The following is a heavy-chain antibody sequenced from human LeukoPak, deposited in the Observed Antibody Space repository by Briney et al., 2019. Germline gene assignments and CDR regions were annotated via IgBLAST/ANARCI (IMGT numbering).Heavy chain of an antibody. V-gene: IGHV1-24*01. CDR3: ARSSGGSSWRDYYYYYYMDV. D-gene: IGHD2-15*01. CDR1: GYTLTELS. J-gene: IGHJ6*03. Sequence: GASVKVSCKVSGYTLTELSMHWVRQAPGKGLEWMGGFDPEDGETIYAQKFQGRVTVTRDMSTSTVYMELSSLRSEDTAVYYCARSSGGSSWRDYYYYYYMDVWGKGTTVTVSS. CDR2: FDPEDGET.